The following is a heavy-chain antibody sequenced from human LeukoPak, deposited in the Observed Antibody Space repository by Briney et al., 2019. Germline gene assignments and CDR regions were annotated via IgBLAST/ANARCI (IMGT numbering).Heavy chain of an antibody. CDR2: IYYSGST. V-gene: IGHV4-59*12. Sequence: PSETLSLTCTVSGGSISSYYWSWIRQPPGKGLEWIGYIYYSGSTNYNPSLKSRVTISVDTSKNQFSLKLSSVTAADTAVYYCARDMVQGVTDYWGQGTLVTVSS. CDR1: GGSISSYY. CDR3: ARDMVQGVTDY. D-gene: IGHD3-10*01. J-gene: IGHJ4*02.